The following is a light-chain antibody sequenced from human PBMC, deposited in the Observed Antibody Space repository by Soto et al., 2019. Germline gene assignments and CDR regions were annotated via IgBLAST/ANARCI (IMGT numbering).Light chain of an antibody. CDR1: SSDVGGYNY. CDR3: CSYEGSSTPYV. J-gene: IGLJ1*01. V-gene: IGLV2-23*02. CDR2: EVS. Sequence: QSVLTQPASVSGSPGQSITISCTGTSSDVGGYNYVSWYQHHPGKAPKLILYEVSKRPSGVSNRFSGSKSGNTASLTISGLQAEDEADYYCCSYEGSSTPYVFGTGTRSPS.